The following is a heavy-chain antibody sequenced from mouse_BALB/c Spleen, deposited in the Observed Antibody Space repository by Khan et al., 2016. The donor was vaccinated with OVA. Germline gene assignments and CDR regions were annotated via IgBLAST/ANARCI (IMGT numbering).Heavy chain of an antibody. CDR2: IDPFNGGT. Sequence: EVQLQQSGPELMKPGASVKISCKASGYSITNYYIHWVKQSHGQSLEWLGYIDPFNGGTTYNQKFKGTATLTVDKSSSTAYMHLNNLKSEDSAVYYCTRWGTTGWLTYWGQGTLVTVSA. CDR1: GYSITNYY. CDR3: TRWGTTGWLTY. D-gene: IGHD1-1*01. V-gene: IGHV1S135*01. J-gene: IGHJ3*01.